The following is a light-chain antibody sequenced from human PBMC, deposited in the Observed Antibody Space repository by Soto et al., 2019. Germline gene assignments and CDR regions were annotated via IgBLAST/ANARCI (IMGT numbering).Light chain of an antibody. CDR1: QSIRNY. J-gene: IGKJ4*01. Sequence: EIVLTQSPATLSLSPGERATLSCRASQSIRNYLAWYQQKPGQAPRLLIYAASSRATGTPDRFSGSGSGTEFTLIISRLEPEDFAVYYCQQYGSSVLTFGGGTKV. CDR3: QQYGSSVLT. V-gene: IGKV3-20*01. CDR2: AAS.